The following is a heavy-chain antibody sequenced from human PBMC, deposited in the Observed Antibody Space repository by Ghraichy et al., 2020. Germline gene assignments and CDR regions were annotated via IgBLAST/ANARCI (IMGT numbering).Heavy chain of an antibody. Sequence: GGSLRLSCAASGFTVSSNYMSWVRQAPGKGLEWVSVIYSGGSTYYADSVKGRFTISRDNSKNTLYLQMNSLRAEDTAVYYCARVAYYYYGMDVWGQGTTVTVSS. CDR2: IYSGGST. CDR1: GFTVSSNY. CDR3: ARVAYYYYGMDV. V-gene: IGHV3-53*01. J-gene: IGHJ6*02.